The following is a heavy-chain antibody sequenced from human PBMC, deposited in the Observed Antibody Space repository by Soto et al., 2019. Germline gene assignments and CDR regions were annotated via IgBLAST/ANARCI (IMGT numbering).Heavy chain of an antibody. CDR1: GGSISTSTYY. CDR3: ASHDYGDFCYFDL. Sequence: QLQLQESGPGLVEPSETLSLTCTVSGGSISTSTYYWGWIRQPPGKGLEWIGSIYYSGSTSYNPSLKSRVTISVDTSKNQFSLKLSSVTAADTAVYYCASHDYGDFCYFDLWGPGTLVTVSS. CDR2: IYYSGST. V-gene: IGHV4-39*01. D-gene: IGHD4-17*01. J-gene: IGHJ2*01.